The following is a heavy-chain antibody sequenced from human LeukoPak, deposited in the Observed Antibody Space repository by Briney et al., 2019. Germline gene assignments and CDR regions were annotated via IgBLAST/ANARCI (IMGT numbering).Heavy chain of an antibody. Sequence: SETLSLTCAVYGGSFNGYYWSCIRKPPGKGLERIGEINHSGSTNYNPSLKSRVTISVDTSKNQFFLKLSSVTAADTAVYYCARGILLWFGETQFDYWGQGTLVTVSS. J-gene: IGHJ4*02. CDR2: INHSGST. D-gene: IGHD3-10*01. CDR1: GGSFNGYY. CDR3: ARGILLWFGETQFDY. V-gene: IGHV4-34*01.